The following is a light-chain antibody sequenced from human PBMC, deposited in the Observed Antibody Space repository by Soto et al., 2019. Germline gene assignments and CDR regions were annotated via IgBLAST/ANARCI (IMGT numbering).Light chain of an antibody. CDR3: SSYAGSNTDVV. J-gene: IGLJ2*01. Sequence: QSVLTQPPSASRSPGQSVTISCTGTSSDVGGYNYVSWYQQHPGKAPKLMIYEVSKRPSGVPDRFSGSKSGNTASLTVSGLQAEDEADYYCSSYAGSNTDVVFGGGTKLTVL. CDR2: EVS. CDR1: SSDVGGYNY. V-gene: IGLV2-8*01.